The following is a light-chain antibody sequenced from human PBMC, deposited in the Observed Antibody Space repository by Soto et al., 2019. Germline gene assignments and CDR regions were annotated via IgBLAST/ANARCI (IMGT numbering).Light chain of an antibody. CDR2: LEGSGSY. J-gene: IGLJ3*02. CDR3: DTGDGNTRV. V-gene: IGLV4-60*02. Sequence: QPVLTQSSSASASLGSSVKLTCTLSSGHSSYIIAWHQQQPGKAPRYLMKLEGSGSYNKGSGVPDRFSGSSSGADRYLTISIHHVEDEADYYCDTGDGNTRVFGGGTKLTVL. CDR1: SGHSSYI.